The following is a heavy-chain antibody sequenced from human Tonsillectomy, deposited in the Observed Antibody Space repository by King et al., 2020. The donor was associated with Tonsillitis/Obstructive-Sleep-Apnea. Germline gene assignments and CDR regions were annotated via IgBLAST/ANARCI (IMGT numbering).Heavy chain of an antibody. J-gene: IGHJ4*02. V-gene: IGHV1-3*01. CDR3: ARDRGECSGGACYPFDY. D-gene: IGHD2-15*01. CDR1: GYTFTKSA. CDR2: INAANGYT. Sequence: VQLVQSGAEVKKPGASVKVSCKASGYTFTKSAMHWVRQAPGQRPEWMGWINAANGYTKYSQKFQDRFTITRDTSATTANMELSSRRSEDTAVYYCARDRGECSGGACYPFDYWGQGTLVTVSS.